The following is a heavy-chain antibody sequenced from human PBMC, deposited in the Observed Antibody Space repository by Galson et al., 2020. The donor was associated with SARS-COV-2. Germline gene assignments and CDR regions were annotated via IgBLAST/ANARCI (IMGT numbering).Heavy chain of an antibody. J-gene: IGHJ4*02. Sequence: SETLSLTCSVSGASISSGGYYWSWIRQHPGKGLEWIAYIYSSGSTYYNPSLKSRVTISVDTSKNQFSLKLSSVTAADTAVYYCARGSHSSDWYSVEDYWGQGTLVTVSS. V-gene: IGHV4-31*03. CDR2: IYSSGST. CDR1: GASISSGGYY. D-gene: IGHD6-19*01. CDR3: ARGSHSSDWYSVEDY.